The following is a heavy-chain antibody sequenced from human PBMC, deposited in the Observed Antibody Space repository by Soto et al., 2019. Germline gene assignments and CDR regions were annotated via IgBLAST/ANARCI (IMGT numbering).Heavy chain of an antibody. CDR2: ISYDGSNK. J-gene: IGHJ3*02. D-gene: IGHD3-3*01. V-gene: IGHV3-30-3*01. CDR1: GFTFSSYA. Sequence: GGSLRLSCAASGFTFSSYAMHWVRQAPGKGLEWVAVISYDGSNKYYADSVKGRFTISRDNSKNTLYLQMNSLRAEDTAVYYCARQDGIFGVVIDSDAFDIWGQGTMVTVSS. CDR3: ARQDGIFGVVIDSDAFDI.